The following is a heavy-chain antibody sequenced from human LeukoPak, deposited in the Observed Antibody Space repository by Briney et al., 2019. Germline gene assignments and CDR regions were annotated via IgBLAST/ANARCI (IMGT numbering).Heavy chain of an antibody. V-gene: IGHV3-21*01. CDR3: ARAEQLYYGMDV. J-gene: IGHJ6*02. CDR2: ISSSSSYI. CDR1: GFTFSSYS. D-gene: IGHD6-13*01. Sequence: KTGGSLRLSCAASGFTFSSYSMNWVRQAPGKGLEWVSSISSSSSYIYYADSVKGRFTISRDNAKNSLYLQMNSLRAEDTAVYYCARAEQLYYGMDVWGQGTTVTVSS.